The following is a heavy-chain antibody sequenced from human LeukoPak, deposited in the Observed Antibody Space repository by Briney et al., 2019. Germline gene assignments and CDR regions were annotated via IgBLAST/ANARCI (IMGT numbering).Heavy chain of an antibody. J-gene: IGHJ5*02. D-gene: IGHD3-3*01. CDR3: ARVFRGAVTSNWFDP. Sequence: SSETLSLTCSVSGASMNSHYWTWIRLSPGKGLEWIGYISDSGSTSYNPSLRRRVIMALKASKTEFSLRLNSVTVADTAVYYCARVFRGAVTSNWFDPWGEGTLVTVSS. V-gene: IGHV4-59*11. CDR1: GASMNSHY. CDR2: ISDSGST.